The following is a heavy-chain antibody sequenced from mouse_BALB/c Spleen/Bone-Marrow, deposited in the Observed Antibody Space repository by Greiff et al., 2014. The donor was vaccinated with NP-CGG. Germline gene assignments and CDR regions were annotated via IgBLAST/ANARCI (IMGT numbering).Heavy chain of an antibody. CDR3: ARHNYDETWFAY. D-gene: IGHD2-4*01. CDR1: GFTFSDYY. CDR2: ISNGGGST. J-gene: IGHJ3*01. V-gene: IGHV5-12*02. Sequence: EVKLVESGGGLVQPGGSLKLSCATSGFTFSDYYMYWVRQTPEKRLEWVAYISNGGGSTYYPDTVKGRFTISRDNAKNTLYLQMSRLKSEDTAMYYCARHNYDETWFAYWGQGTRVTVSA.